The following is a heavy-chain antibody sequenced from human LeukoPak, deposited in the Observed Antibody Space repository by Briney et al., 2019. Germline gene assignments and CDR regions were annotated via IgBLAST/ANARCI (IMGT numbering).Heavy chain of an antibody. D-gene: IGHD6-13*01. CDR2: ISYDGSNK. J-gene: IGHJ3*02. CDR3: AKGPSSWYAFDI. CDR1: GFTFSSYG. V-gene: IGHV3-30*18. Sequence: PGGSLRLSCAASGFTFSSYGMHWVRQAPGKGLEWVAVISYDGSNKYYADSVKGRFTISRDNSKNTLYLQMNSLRAEDTAVYYCAKGPSSWYAFDIWGQGTMVTVSS.